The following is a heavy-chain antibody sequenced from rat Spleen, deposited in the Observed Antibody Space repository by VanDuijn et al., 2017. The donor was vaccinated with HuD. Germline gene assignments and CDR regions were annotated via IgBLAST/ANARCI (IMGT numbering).Heavy chain of an antibody. Sequence: EVQLVESGGGLVQPKESLKISCAASGFTFNNAAMYWVRQAPTKGLEWVASISTGGGGTYYRDSVKGRFTISRDNAKSTLYLQMDSLRSEDSATYYCATDGYFDGIYYSVYVMDAWGQGASVTVSS. CDR2: ISTGGGGT. D-gene: IGHD1-12*02. V-gene: IGHV5-19*01. CDR1: GFTFNNAA. J-gene: IGHJ4*01. CDR3: ATDGYFDGIYYSVYVMDA.